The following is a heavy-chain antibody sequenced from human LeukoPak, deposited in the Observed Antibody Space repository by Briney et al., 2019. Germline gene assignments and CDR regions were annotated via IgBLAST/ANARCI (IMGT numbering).Heavy chain of an antibody. CDR1: GFTFDDYA. J-gene: IGHJ6*02. D-gene: IGHD3-22*01. Sequence: GGSLRLSCAASGFTFDDYAMHWVRQAPGKGLEWVSLISGDGGSTYYADSVKGRFTISRDNSKNSLYLQMNSLRTEDTALYYCAKETDSSGTWGMDVWGQGTTVTVSS. V-gene: IGHV3-43*02. CDR3: AKETDSSGTWGMDV. CDR2: ISGDGGST.